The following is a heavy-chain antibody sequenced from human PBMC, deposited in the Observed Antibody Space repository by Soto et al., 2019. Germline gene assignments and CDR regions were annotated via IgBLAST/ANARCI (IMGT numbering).Heavy chain of an antibody. D-gene: IGHD2-15*01. J-gene: IGHJ4*01. CDR1: GFTFSMYW. CDR3: IIGPRAYSSCRLDH. Sequence: PAGSLTLSCVVSGFTFSMYWMYWGRQRPGQRPFWVSLVSDYGTGTNYSDSVRGRRAIFTDNTYNNLYPQMKNFKTDATAVYYCIIGPRAYSSCRLDHWGQGTPVTVSS. CDR2: VSDYGTGT. V-gene: IGHV3-74*01.